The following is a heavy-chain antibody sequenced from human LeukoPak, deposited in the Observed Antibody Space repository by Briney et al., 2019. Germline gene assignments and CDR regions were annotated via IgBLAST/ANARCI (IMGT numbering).Heavy chain of an antibody. V-gene: IGHV1-69-2*01. J-gene: IGHJ4*02. CDR2: VDPEDGET. CDR3: ATGFGYYFDY. Sequence: ASVKVSCKVSGYTFTDYCMHWVQQAPGKGLEWMGLVDPEDGETIYAEKFQGRVTITADTSTDTAYMELSSLRSEDTAVYYCATGFGYYFDYWGQGTLVTVSS. CDR1: GYTFTDYC. D-gene: IGHD3-10*01.